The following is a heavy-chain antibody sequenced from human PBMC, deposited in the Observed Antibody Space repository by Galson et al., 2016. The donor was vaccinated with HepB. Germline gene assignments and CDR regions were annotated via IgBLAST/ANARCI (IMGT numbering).Heavy chain of an antibody. CDR3: ATDTRLDRIDF. D-gene: IGHD1-14*01. Sequence: SETLSLTCTVSGAYVFRDFWSWIRQPPGQGLEWIGYIYSSGTTYYNPSLSSRISISVDTAKNQFSLTLTSVAAADTAVYYWATDTRLDRIDFWGQGTLVTVS. CDR2: IYSSGTT. CDR1: GAYVFRDF. J-gene: IGHJ4*02. V-gene: IGHV4-59*04.